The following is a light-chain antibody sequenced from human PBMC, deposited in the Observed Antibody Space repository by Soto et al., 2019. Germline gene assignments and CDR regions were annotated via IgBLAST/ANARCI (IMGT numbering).Light chain of an antibody. J-gene: IGKJ3*01. CDR3: QQTYSTPRT. Sequence: DIEMTQSPSSLSASVGDRVTITCRAGQTGSSYLNWYQQKPGKAPKLLIYAASRLQSGVPSRFSGSGSGTDFTLTISSLQPEDFATYYCQQTYSTPRTFGPGNRVDIK. V-gene: IGKV1-39*01. CDR2: AAS. CDR1: QTGSSY.